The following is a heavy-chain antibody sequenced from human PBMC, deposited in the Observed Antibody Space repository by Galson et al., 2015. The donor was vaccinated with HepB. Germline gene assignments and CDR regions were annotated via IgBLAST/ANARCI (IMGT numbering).Heavy chain of an antibody. D-gene: IGHD3-10*01. CDR2: IYWDDDK. CDR1: GFSLSTSGVG. J-gene: IGHJ5*02. CDR3: AHRPQYYYGSGGSAGFFDP. Sequence: PALVKPTQTLTLTCTFSGFSLSTSGVGVGWIRQPPGKALEWLALIYWDDDKRYSPSLKSRLTITKDTSKNQVVLTMTNMDPVDTATYYCAHRPQYYYGSGGSAGFFDPWGQGTLVTVSP. V-gene: IGHV2-5*02.